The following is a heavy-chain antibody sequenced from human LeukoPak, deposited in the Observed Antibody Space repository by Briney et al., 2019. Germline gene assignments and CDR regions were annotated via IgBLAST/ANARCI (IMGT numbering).Heavy chain of an antibody. V-gene: IGHV3-9*01. Sequence: PGGSLRLSCAASGFTFDDYAMHWVRQAPGKGLEWVSGISWNSGSIGYADSVKGRLTISRDNAKNSLYLQTNSLRAEDTALYYCAKDIRAHYYYYGMDVWGQGTTVTVSS. CDR1: GFTFDDYA. CDR2: ISWNSGSI. J-gene: IGHJ6*02. CDR3: AKDIRAHYYYYGMDV.